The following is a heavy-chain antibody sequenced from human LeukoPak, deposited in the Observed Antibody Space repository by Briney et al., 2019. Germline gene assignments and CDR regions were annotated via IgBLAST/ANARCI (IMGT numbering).Heavy chain of an antibody. D-gene: IGHD4-23*01. CDR3: ARGARKGDDYGGFFDY. V-gene: IGHV3-30*04. J-gene: IGHJ4*02. Sequence: GGSLRLSCAAPGFTFSSYAMHWVRQAPGKGLEWVAVISYDGSYEDYADSVKGRFTISRDKSKNTLYLQMNSLKPEDTAVYYCARGARKGDDYGGFFDYWGQGTLVTVSS. CDR1: GFTFSSYA. CDR2: ISYDGSYE.